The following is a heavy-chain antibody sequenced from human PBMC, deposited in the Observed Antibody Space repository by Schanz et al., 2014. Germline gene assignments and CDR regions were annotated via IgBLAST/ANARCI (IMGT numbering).Heavy chain of an antibody. D-gene: IGHD2-8*02. V-gene: IGHV1-2*02. CDR3: ARGLVRYFAY. Sequence: QVQLVQSGAEVKKPGSSVKVSCKASEGTFSSYTISWVRQAPGQGPEWMGRISANSGGTNYAQKFQGRVTMTRDTSISTAYMELSRLKSDDTAVYYCARGLVRYFAYWGQGTLVTVSS. CDR2: ISANSGGT. J-gene: IGHJ4*02. CDR1: EGTFSSYT.